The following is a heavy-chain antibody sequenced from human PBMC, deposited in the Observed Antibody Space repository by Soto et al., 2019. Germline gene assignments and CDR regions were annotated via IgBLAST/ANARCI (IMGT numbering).Heavy chain of an antibody. CDR3: ARDALYCSGGSCYSGPLDY. CDR1: GFTFSSYW. J-gene: IGHJ4*02. Sequence: GGSLRLSCAASGFTFSSYWMSWVRQAPGKGLEWVANIKQDGSEKYYVDSVKGRFTISRDNAKNSLYLQMNSLRAEDTAVYYCARDALYCSGGSCYSGPLDYWGQGTLVTVSS. CDR2: IKQDGSEK. V-gene: IGHV3-7*01. D-gene: IGHD2-15*01.